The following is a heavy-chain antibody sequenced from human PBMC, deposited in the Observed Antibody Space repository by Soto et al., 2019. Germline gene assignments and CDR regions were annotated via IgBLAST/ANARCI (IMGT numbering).Heavy chain of an antibody. CDR1: GFTFSSFW. J-gene: IGHJ4*02. CDR3: VSGYSGYTYYFDH. CDR2: INQDGSKK. V-gene: IGHV3-7*03. D-gene: IGHD5-12*01. Sequence: GGSLRLSCAASGFTFSSFWMIWVRQAPGLGLEWVAIINQDGSKKYHVDSVKGRFTVSRDNAENSLFLQMNSLRPEDTAVYYCVSGYSGYTYYFDHWGQGTLVTVSS.